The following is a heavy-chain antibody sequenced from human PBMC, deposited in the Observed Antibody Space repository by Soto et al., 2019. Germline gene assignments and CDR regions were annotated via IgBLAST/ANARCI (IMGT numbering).Heavy chain of an antibody. D-gene: IGHD1-26*01. V-gene: IGHV4-31*03. J-gene: IGHJ6*02. CDR3: ASGTEVSPSWDV. Sequence: QVQLQESGPGLVKPSQTLSLTCTVSVGSISSGGYYWSWIRQHPGKGLEWIGYIYYSGSTYYNPSLKSRVTISVDTSKNQFARKLSSVTAADTAVYYCASGTEVSPSWDVWGQGTTVTVSS. CDR1: VGSISSGGYY. CDR2: IYYSGST.